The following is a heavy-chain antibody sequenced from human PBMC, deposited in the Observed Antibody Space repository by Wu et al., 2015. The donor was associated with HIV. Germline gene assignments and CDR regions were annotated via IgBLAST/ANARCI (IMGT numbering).Heavy chain of an antibody. CDR3: ARLDFDYGSGPQYDYYYYGMDV. CDR1: GGTFSSYA. Sequence: QVQLVQSGAEVKKPGSSVKVSCKASGGTFSSYAISWVRQAPGQGLEWMGRIIPIFGTANYAQKFQGRVTITADESTSTAYMELSSLRSEDTAVYYCARLDFDYGSGPQYDYYYYGMDVWGQGTTVTVSS. D-gene: IGHD3-10*01. V-gene: IGHV1-69*18. CDR2: IIPIFGTA. J-gene: IGHJ6*02.